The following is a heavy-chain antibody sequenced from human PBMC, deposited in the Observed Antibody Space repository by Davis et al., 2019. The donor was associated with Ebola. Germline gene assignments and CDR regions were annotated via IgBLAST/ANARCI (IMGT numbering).Heavy chain of an antibody. CDR2: ISQSGST. CDR3: ARLIRIVGATYLDY. Sequence: MPSETLSLTCTVSGGSISSSNWWSWVRQPPGKGLEWIGEISQSGSTNYNPSLKSRVTISVDTSKNQFSLKLSSVTAADTAVYYCARLIRIVGATYLDYWAREPWSPSPQ. CDR1: GGSISSSNW. V-gene: IGHV4-4*02. J-gene: IGHJ4*02. D-gene: IGHD1-26*01.